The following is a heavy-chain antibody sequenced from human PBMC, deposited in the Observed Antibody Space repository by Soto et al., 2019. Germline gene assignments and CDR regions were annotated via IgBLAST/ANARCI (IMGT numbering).Heavy chain of an antibody. CDR2: IWYDGSNK. D-gene: IGHD2-15*01. J-gene: IGHJ3*02. V-gene: IGHV3-33*01. Sequence: QVQLVESGGGVVQPGRSLRLSCAASGFTFSSYGMHWVRQAPGKGLEWVAVIWYDGSNKYYADSVKGRFTISRDNSKNTQYLQMNSLRADDTAVYYCARGGLGYCSGGGCFRYDAFDIWGQWTMVTVSS. CDR3: ARGGLGYCSGGGCFRYDAFDI. CDR1: GFTFSSYG.